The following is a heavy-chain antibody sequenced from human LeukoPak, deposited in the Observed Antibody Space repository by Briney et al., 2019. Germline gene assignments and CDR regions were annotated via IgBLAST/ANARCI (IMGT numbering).Heavy chain of an antibody. D-gene: IGHD3-10*01. V-gene: IGHV1-18*01. Sequence: ASVTVSCTASGYTFTSYGISWVRQAPGQGLEWMGWISAYNGNTNYAQKLQGRVTMTTDTSTSTAYMELSSLRSDDTAVYYCARTVGGSGSLFYYYGMDVWGQGTTVTVSS. CDR2: ISAYNGNT. CDR3: ARTVGGSGSLFYYYGMDV. J-gene: IGHJ6*02. CDR1: GYTFTSYG.